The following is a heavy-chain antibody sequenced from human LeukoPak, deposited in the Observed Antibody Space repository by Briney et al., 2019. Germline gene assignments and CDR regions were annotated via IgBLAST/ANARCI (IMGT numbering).Heavy chain of an antibody. CDR1: GGSINRSSYY. J-gene: IGHJ4*02. D-gene: IGHD1-26*01. Sequence: SETLSLTCSVSGGSINRSSYYWGWIRQAPGKGLEWIGSVYYDGNTYYNPNPSLKSRATVFMDTSRNQFSLKLRSVTAADTAVYYCTKDSGHHRTDCWGQGTLVTVSS. V-gene: IGHV4-39*02. CDR2: VYYDGNT. CDR3: TKDSGHHRTDC.